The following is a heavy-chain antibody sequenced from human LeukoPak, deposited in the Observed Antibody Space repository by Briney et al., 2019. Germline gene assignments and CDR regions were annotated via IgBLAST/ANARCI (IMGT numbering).Heavy chain of an antibody. V-gene: IGHV4-34*01. J-gene: IGHJ4*02. Sequence: PSETLSLTCAVYGGSFSGYYWSWIRQPPGKGLEWIGEIKHSGSTNYNPSLKSRVTISVDTSKNQFSLKLSSVTAADTAVYYCARGGSSSWYDETLFDYWGQGTLVTVSS. CDR3: ARGGSSSWYDETLFDY. D-gene: IGHD6-13*01. CDR2: IKHSGST. CDR1: GGSFSGYY.